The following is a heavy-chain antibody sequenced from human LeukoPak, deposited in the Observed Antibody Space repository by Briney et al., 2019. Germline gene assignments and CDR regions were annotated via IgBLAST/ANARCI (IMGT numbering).Heavy chain of an antibody. Sequence: GGSLRLSCAASRFTFSNYWMAWVRQAPGKGLEWVANIKDDGSETYYVASVKGRFTISRDNAKDSLYLQMNSLRAEDTAVYYCAREPRGYSYGLWGRGTLVAVSS. D-gene: IGHD5-18*01. CDR1: RFTFSNYW. CDR2: IKDDGSET. J-gene: IGHJ4*02. CDR3: AREPRGYSYGL. V-gene: IGHV3-7*01.